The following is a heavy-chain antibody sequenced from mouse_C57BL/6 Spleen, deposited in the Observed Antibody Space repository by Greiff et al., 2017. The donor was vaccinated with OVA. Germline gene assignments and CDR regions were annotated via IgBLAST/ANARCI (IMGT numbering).Heavy chain of an antibody. Sequence: QVQLKQSGAELVKPGASVKLSCKASGYTFTEYTIHWVKQRSGQGLEWIGWFYPGGGSIKYNEKFKDKATLTADKSSSTVYMELSRLTSEDSAVYFCARHEDGSYYSNSWFAYWGQGTLVTVSA. CDR3: ARHEDGSYYSNSWFAY. V-gene: IGHV1-62-2*01. CDR1: GYTFTEYT. J-gene: IGHJ3*01. CDR2: FYPGGGSI. D-gene: IGHD2-5*01.